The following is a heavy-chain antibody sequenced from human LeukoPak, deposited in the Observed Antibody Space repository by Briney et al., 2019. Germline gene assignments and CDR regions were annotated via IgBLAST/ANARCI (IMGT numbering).Heavy chain of an antibody. D-gene: IGHD3-22*01. Sequence: PSETLSLTCTVSGGSISSYYWSWIRQPAGKGLEWIGRIYTSGSTNYNPSLKSRVTMSVDTSKNQFSLKLSSVTAADTAVYYCAREGSVYDSSGYYHDAFDIWGQGTMVTVSS. CDR2: IYTSGST. CDR1: GGSISSYY. CDR3: AREGSVYDSSGYYHDAFDI. J-gene: IGHJ3*02. V-gene: IGHV4-4*07.